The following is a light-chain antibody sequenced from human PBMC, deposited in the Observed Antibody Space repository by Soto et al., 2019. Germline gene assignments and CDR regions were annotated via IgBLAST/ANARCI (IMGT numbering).Light chain of an antibody. V-gene: IGKV1-27*01. CDR3: QKNNSAPLT. CDR1: QGISNN. Sequence: DIQMTQSPSSLSAFVGDRVTITCRASQGISNNLAWYQQKPGKVPKLLIYAASTLQIGVPSRFSGSGSGTDFTLTISSLQPEDVASYYCQKNNSAPLTFGQGTKVDIK. CDR2: AAS. J-gene: IGKJ1*01.